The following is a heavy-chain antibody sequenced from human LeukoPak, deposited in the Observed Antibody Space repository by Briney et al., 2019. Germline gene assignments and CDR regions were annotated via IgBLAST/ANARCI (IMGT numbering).Heavy chain of an antibody. D-gene: IGHD2-21*01. V-gene: IGHV4-39*07. CDR3: ARCGGPDAFDI. CDR1: GVSISSSSYY. J-gene: IGHJ3*02. CDR2: IYYSRST. Sequence: SETLSLTCTVSGVSISSSSYYWGWIRQPRGKGLEWIGSIYYSRSTTYNPCLKSRITISVDMSKDQFSLKLRSVTAADTAVYYCARCGGPDAFDIWGQGTMVTVSS.